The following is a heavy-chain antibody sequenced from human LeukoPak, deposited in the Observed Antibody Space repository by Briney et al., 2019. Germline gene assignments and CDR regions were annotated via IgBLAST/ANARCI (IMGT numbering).Heavy chain of an antibody. CDR1: GGSISSSSYY. D-gene: IGHD2-2*01. V-gene: IGHV4-39*07. CDR3: ARYCSSTSCYLAFDY. Sequence: SETLSLTCTVPGGSISSSSYYWGWIRRSPGKGLEWIGSIYYTGSTYYNPSLKSRVTMSVDTSKNQFSLKLSSVTAADTAVYYCARYCSSTSCYLAFDYWGQGTLVAVSS. J-gene: IGHJ4*02. CDR2: IYYTGST.